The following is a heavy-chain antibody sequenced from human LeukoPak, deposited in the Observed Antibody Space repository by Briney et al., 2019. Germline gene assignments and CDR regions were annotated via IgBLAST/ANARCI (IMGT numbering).Heavy chain of an antibody. J-gene: IGHJ4*02. D-gene: IGHD6-19*01. CDR2: TYYRTKWCS. V-gene: IGHV6-1*01. CDR3: ARGGSGMTVALFDQ. CDR1: GDSVSRTNAA. Sequence: SQTLSLTCVISGDSVSRTNAAWNWIRQSPSRGLEWLGRTYYRTKWCSDSAVSVKSRIIINPDTSKNQFSLQLNSVTPEDTAVYYCARGGSGMTVALFDQWGQGTPVTVFS.